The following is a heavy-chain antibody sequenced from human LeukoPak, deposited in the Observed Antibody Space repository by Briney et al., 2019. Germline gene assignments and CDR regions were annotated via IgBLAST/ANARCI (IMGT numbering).Heavy chain of an antibody. D-gene: IGHD6-19*01. CDR1: GGTFSSYA. V-gene: IGHV1-69*13. J-gene: IGHJ3*02. CDR3: ARASYSSGWYSWGLDAFDI. Sequence: ASVKVSCKASGGTFSSYAISWVRQAPGQGLEWMGGIIPIFGTANYAQKFQGRVTITADESTSTAYMELSSLRSEDTAVYYCARASYSSGWYSWGLDAFDIWGQGTMVTVSS. CDR2: IIPIFGTA.